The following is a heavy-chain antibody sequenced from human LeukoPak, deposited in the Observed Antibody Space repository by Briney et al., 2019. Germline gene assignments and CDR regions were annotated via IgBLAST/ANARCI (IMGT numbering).Heavy chain of an antibody. J-gene: IGHJ6*03. D-gene: IGHD6-19*01. Sequence: PSQTLSLTCTVSGGSISSGSYYWSWIRQPAGKGLEWIGRIYTSGSTNYNPSLKSRVTISVDTSKNQFSLKLSSVTAADTAVYYWARGRSSGKKGSHYYYYYMDVWGKGTTVTISS. CDR3: ARGRSSGKKGSHYYYYYMDV. CDR2: IYTSGST. CDR1: GGSISSGSYY. V-gene: IGHV4-61*02.